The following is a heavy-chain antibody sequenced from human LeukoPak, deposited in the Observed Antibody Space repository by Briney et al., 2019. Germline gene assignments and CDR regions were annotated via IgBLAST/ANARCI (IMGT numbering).Heavy chain of an antibody. CDR2: IKSKTDGGTT. Sequence: GGSLRLSCAASGSTFSNAWMNWVRQAPGKGLEWVGRIKSKTDGGTTDFAAPVKGRFTISRDDSKNTLYLQMNSLKTEDTAVYYCTTDTYYDYVWGSYGSDYWGQGTLVTVSS. J-gene: IGHJ4*02. CDR1: GSTFSNAW. D-gene: IGHD3-16*01. V-gene: IGHV3-15*07. CDR3: TTDTYYDYVWGSYGSDY.